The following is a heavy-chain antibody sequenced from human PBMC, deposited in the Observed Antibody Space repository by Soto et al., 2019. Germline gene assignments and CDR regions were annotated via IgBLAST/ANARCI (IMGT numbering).Heavy chain of an antibody. CDR1: GGSISSSSYY. Sequence: SETLSLTCTVSGGSISSSSYYWGWIRQPPGKGLEWIGSMYYSGSTYYNPSLKSRVTISVDTSKNQFSLKLSSVTAADTAVYYCARHSTDYYDSSGYPNDAFDIWGQGTMVTVSS. J-gene: IGHJ3*02. CDR2: MYYSGST. D-gene: IGHD3-22*01. V-gene: IGHV4-39*01. CDR3: ARHSTDYYDSSGYPNDAFDI.